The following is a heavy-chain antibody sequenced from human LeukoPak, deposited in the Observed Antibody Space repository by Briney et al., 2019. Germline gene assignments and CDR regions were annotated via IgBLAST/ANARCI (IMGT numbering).Heavy chain of an antibody. Sequence: ASVKVSCKASGYTFTGYYMHWVRQAPRQGLEWKGWINPNSGGTNYAQKFQGRVTMTRDTSISTDYMELSRLRSDDTAVYYCARGSSSWVPYWGQGTLVTVSS. CDR1: GYTFTGYY. CDR2: INPNSGGT. D-gene: IGHD6-13*01. V-gene: IGHV1-2*02. J-gene: IGHJ4*02. CDR3: ARGSSSWVPY.